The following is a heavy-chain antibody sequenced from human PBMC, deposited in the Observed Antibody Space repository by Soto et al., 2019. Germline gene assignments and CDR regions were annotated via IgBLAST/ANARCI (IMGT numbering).Heavy chain of an antibody. CDR2: IIPTFGTS. V-gene: IGHV1-69*06. CDR3: ARGFNNNRDVFDL. D-gene: IGHD1-1*01. J-gene: IGHJ5*02. CDR1: GGTFSSQS. Sequence: QVQLVQSGAEVKKPGSSVKVSCKASGGTFSSQSITWVRQAPGKGLEWMGGIIPTFGTSNYAPKFQGRVTFTADTYTGTAYMALSSLRSEDTAFYYCARGFNNNRDVFDLWGQGTLVTVSS.